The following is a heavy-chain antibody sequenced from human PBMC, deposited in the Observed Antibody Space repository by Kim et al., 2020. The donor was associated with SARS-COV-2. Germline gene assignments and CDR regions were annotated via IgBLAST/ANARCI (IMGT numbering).Heavy chain of an antibody. D-gene: IGHD3-16*02. Sequence: SETLSLTCAVYGGSFSGYYWSWIRQPPGKGLEWIGEINHSGSTNYNPSLKSRVTISVDTSKNQFSLKLSSVTAADTAVYYCARDRNYDYVWGSYRLPNW. CDR2: INHSGST. J-gene: IGHJ5*01. V-gene: IGHV4-34*01. CDR1: GGSFSGYY. CDR3: ARDRNYDYVWGSYRLPNW.